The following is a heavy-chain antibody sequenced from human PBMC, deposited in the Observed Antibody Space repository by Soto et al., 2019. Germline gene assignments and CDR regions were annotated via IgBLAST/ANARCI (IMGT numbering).Heavy chain of an antibody. CDR2: ISGSGGTT. J-gene: IGHJ3*02. CDR3: AKTANGWFSAFDI. CDR1: GFAFSSYA. Sequence: PGRSLRLSCAASGFAFSSYAMSWVRQAPGKGLEWVSAISGSGGTTYYADSVKGRFTFSRDNSKNTLYLQMNSLRPADTAVYYCAKTANGWFSAFDIWGQGTMVTVSS. V-gene: IGHV3-23*01. D-gene: IGHD6-19*01.